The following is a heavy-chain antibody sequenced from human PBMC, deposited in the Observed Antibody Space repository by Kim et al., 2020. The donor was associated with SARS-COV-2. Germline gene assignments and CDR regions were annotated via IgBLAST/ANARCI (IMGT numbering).Heavy chain of an antibody. CDR3: ARGWTPMYYYGSGSWPTFDY. CDR2: ISSSSSYI. J-gene: IGHJ4*02. V-gene: IGHV3-21*01. CDR1: GFTFSSYS. D-gene: IGHD3-10*01. Sequence: GGSLRLSCAASGFTFSSYSMNWVRQAPGKGLEWVSSISSSSSYIYYADSVKGRFTISRDNAKNSLYLQMNSLRAEDTAVYYCARGWTPMYYYGSGSWPTFDYWGQGTLVTVSS.